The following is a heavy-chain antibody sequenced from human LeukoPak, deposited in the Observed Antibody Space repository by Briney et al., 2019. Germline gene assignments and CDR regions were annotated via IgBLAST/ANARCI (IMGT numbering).Heavy chain of an antibody. D-gene: IGHD3-22*01. V-gene: IGHV4-39*01. Sequence: PSETLSLTCTVSGGSIRSNSYYWGWIRQPPGKGLERIGSISYSGTTYSNPSLKSRVTISLDTSKNQFSLKLSSVTAADTAVYYCARNRGWLLLRGYFDYWGQGTLVTVSS. J-gene: IGHJ4*02. CDR3: ARNRGWLLLRGYFDY. CDR1: GGSIRSNSYY. CDR2: ISYSGTT.